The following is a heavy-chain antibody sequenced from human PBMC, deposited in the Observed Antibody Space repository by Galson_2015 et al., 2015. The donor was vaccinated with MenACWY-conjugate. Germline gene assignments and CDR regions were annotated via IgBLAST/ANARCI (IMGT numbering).Heavy chain of an antibody. CDR1: GFTFSSYW. J-gene: IGHJ3*02. V-gene: IGHV3-21*01. Sequence: SLRLSCAPSGFTFSSYWMHWVRQAPGEGLMWVARISSSSKHMYYGDSVKGRFTISRDNAKNSLYLQMSSLRADDTAVYYCTRDQKVAADHDAFDIWGQGTMVAVSS. CDR3: TRDQKVAADHDAFDI. CDR2: ISSSSKHM. D-gene: IGHD2-15*01.